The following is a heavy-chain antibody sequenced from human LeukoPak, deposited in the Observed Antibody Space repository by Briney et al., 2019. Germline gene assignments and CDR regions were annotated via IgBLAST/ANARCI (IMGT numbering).Heavy chain of an antibody. D-gene: IGHD3-22*01. J-gene: IGHJ4*02. CDR2: LHHSGST. V-gene: IGHV4-38-2*01. CDR3: ARVGGDDSTGHYSVDY. Sequence: PSETLSLTCAVSGYSITSTYWWGWIRQAPGRGLEWIGSLHHSGSTSYSPSLKVRVPISVATAKNQFSLRLSSVTAADTAVYYCARVGGDDSTGHYSVDYWGQGTLVTVSS. CDR1: GYSITSTYW.